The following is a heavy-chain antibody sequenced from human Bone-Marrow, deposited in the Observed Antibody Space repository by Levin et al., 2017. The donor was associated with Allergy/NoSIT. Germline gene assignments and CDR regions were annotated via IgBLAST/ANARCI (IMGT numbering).Heavy chain of an antibody. CDR1: GGSFSGYY. D-gene: IGHD2-2*01. J-gene: IGHJ6*02. Sequence: ESLKISCAVYGGSFSGYYWSWIRQPPGKGLEWIGEINHSGSTNYNPSLKSRVTISVDTSKNQFSLKLSSVTAADTAVYYCASCREYCSSTSCYFTDYYGMDVWGQGTTVTVSS. CDR2: INHSGST. V-gene: IGHV4-34*01. CDR3: ASCREYCSSTSCYFTDYYGMDV.